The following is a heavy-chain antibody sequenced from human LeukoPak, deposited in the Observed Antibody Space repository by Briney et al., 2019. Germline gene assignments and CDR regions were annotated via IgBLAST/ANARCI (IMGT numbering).Heavy chain of an antibody. J-gene: IGHJ5*02. CDR3: ARAWGPSSGLNP. V-gene: IGHV3-23*01. CDR1: GFTFSSYA. CDR2: ISGSGGST. Sequence: GGSLRLSCAASGFTFSSYAMSWVRQAPGKGLEWVSAISGSGGSTYYAGSVKGRFTISRDNAKNSLYLQMNSLRAEDTAVYYCARAWGPSSGLNPWGQGTLVTVSS. D-gene: IGHD3-16*01.